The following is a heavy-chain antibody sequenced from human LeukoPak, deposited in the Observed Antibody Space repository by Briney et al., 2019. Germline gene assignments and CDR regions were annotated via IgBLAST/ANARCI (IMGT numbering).Heavy chain of an antibody. V-gene: IGHV4-59*01. Sequence: SSETLSLTCTVSGASIRSYYWSCIRQPSGRGLEWIGYMYNSGSTYYNPSLKSRVTISGDTSKNQFSLKLTSVTAADTAVYYCARLGGPAAVDYWGQGTLVTVSS. D-gene: IGHD2-2*01. CDR2: MYNSGST. CDR3: ARLGGPAAVDY. CDR1: GASIRSYY. J-gene: IGHJ4*02.